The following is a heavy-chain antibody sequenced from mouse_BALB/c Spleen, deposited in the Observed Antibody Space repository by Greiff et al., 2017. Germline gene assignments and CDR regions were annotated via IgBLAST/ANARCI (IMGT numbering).Heavy chain of an antibody. CDR3: ARRDITTARGFAY. V-gene: IGHV1S81*02. CDR2: INPSNGRT. J-gene: IGHJ3*01. D-gene: IGHD1-2*01. Sequence: VQLQQPGAELVKPGASVKLSCKASGYTFTSYWMHWVKQRPGQGLEWIGEINPSNGRTNYNEKFKSKATLTVDKSSSTAYMQLSSLTSEDSAVYYCARRDITTARGFAYWGQGTLVTVSA. CDR1: GYTFTSYW.